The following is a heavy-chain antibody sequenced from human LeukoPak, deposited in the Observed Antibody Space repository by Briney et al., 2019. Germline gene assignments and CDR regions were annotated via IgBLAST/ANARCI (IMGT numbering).Heavy chain of an antibody. CDR1: GGSISSYY. CDR2: IYYSGST. J-gene: IGHJ4*02. Sequence: SETLSLTCTVSGGSISSYYWSWIRQPPGKGLEWLGYIYYSGSTNYNPSLKSRVTISVDTSKNQFSLKLSSVTAADTAVYYCARGWHEYSSSYYFDYWGQGTLVTVSS. V-gene: IGHV4-59*01. CDR3: ARGWHEYSSSYYFDY. D-gene: IGHD6-6*01.